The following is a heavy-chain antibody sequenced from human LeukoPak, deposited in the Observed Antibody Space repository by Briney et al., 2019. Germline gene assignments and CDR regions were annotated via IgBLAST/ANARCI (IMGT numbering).Heavy chain of an antibody. V-gene: IGHV4-34*01. Sequence: SETLSLTCAVYGGSFSGYYWSWIRQPPGKGLEWIGEINHSGSTNYNPSLKSRVTISVDTSKNQFSLKLSSVTAADTAVYYCAHGYYDFWSGYYRAFAFDIRGQGTMVTVSS. CDR1: GGSFSGYY. CDR2: INHSGST. D-gene: IGHD3-3*01. J-gene: IGHJ3*02. CDR3: AHGYYDFWSGYYRAFAFDI.